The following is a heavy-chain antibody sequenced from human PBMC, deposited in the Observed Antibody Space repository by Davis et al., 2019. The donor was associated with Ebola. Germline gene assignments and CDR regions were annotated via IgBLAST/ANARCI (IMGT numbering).Heavy chain of an antibody. CDR3: ARGGIVVVPAASTIFDY. V-gene: IGHV4-59*08. Sequence: PSETLSLTCTVSGGSISSHYWSWIRQSPGKGLEWIGYIYYSGSTNYNPSLKSRVTISVDTSKNQFSLKLSSVTAADTAVYYCARGGIVVVPAASTIFDYWGQGTLVTVSS. CDR1: GGSISSHY. D-gene: IGHD2-2*01. J-gene: IGHJ4*02. CDR2: IYYSGST.